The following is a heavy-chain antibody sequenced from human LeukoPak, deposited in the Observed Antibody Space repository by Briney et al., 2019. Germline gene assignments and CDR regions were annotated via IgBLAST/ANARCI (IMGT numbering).Heavy chain of an antibody. Sequence: GGSLRLSCAASGFTFSSYEMNWVRQAPGKGLEWVSYISSSGSTIYYADSVKGRFTISRDNAKNTLYLQMNSLRAEDTAVYYCARVGGSYVPSCLDVWGKGTTLTISS. CDR3: ARVGGSYVPSCLDV. CDR2: ISSSGSTI. D-gene: IGHD1-26*01. J-gene: IGHJ6*04. V-gene: IGHV3-48*03. CDR1: GFTFSSYE.